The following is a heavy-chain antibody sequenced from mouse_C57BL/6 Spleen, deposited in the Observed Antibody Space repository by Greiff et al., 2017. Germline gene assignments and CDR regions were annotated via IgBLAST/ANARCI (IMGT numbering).Heavy chain of an antibody. J-gene: IGHJ4*01. CDR3: ARVEDLSYPMDY. CDR2: IDPSDSYT. CDR1: GYTFTSYW. D-gene: IGHD5-2*01. Sequence: QVQLQQPGAELVKPGASVTLSCKASGYTFTSYWMQWVKQRPGQGLEWIGEIDPSDSYTNYNQKFKGKATLTVDTSSSTAYMQLSSLTSEDSAVYYCARVEDLSYPMDYWGQGTSVTVSS. V-gene: IGHV1-50*01.